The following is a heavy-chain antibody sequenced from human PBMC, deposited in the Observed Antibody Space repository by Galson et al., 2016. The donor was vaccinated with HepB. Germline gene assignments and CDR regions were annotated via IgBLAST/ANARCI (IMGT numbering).Heavy chain of an antibody. CDR3: AKDESPGYHFDV. D-gene: IGHD3-9*01. CDR2: ISGNGVTT. V-gene: IGHV3-23*01. Sequence: SLRLSCAASGFSFSSFAMSWVRQAPGQGLEWVSAISGNGVTTYYADPVRGRFTISRDTSTATIYLEMRNLTSDDSAIYFCAKDESPGYHFDVWGRVTQVTVSP. J-gene: IGHJ2*01. CDR1: GFSFSSFA.